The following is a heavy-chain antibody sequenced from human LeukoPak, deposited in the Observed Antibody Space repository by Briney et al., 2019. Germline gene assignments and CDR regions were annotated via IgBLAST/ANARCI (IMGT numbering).Heavy chain of an antibody. J-gene: IGHJ6*03. Sequence: PGGSLRLSCAASGFTFSSYAMSWVRQAPGKGLEWVSVIHARDASTYYADSVKDRFTISRDNSKNTLYLQMNSLRAEDTAVYYCAKSQMGIYHYYYMDVWGKGTTVTVSS. V-gene: IGHV3-23*01. CDR1: GFTFSSYA. CDR3: AKSQMGIYHYYYMDV. CDR2: IHARDAST. D-gene: IGHD2-8*01.